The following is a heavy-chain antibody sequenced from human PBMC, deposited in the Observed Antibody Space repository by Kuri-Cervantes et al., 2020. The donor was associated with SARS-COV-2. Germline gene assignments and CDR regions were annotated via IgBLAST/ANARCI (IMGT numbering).Heavy chain of an antibody. V-gene: IGHV3-21*04. Sequence: GESLKISCAASGFTFSSYSMNWVRQAPGKGLEWVSSISSSSSYIYYADSVKGRFTISRDNSKNTLYLQMNSLRAEDTAVYYCAREVDCSSTSCYTPADYYYYYYMDVWGKGTTVTVSS. CDR2: ISSSSSYI. CDR1: GFTFSSYS. D-gene: IGHD2-2*01. CDR3: AREVDCSSTSCYTPADYYYYYYMDV. J-gene: IGHJ6*03.